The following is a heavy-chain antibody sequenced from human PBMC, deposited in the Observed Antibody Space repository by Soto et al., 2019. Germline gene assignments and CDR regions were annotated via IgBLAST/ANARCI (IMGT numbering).Heavy chain of an antibody. CDR1: GFTFSSYA. CDR2: ISGSGGST. J-gene: IGHJ5*02. D-gene: IGHD1-26*01. V-gene: IGHV3-23*01. CDR3: AKDGREYSGSYNWFDP. Sequence: GGSLRLSCAASGFTFSSYAMSWVRQAPGKGLEWGSAISGSGGSTYYADSVKGRFTISRDNSKNTLYLQMNSLRAEDTAVYYCAKDGREYSGSYNWFDPWGEGTRVTVSS.